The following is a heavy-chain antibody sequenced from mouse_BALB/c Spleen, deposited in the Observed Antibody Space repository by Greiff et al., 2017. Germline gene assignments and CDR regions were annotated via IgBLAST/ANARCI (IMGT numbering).Heavy chain of an antibody. CDR3: GKGAMDY. Sequence: DVKLVESGGGLVKPGGSLKLSCAASGFTFSSYAMSWVRQTPEKRLEWVATISSGGSYTYYPDSVKGRFTISRDNAKNTLYLQMSSLRSEDTAMYYCGKGAMDYWGQGTSVTVSS. V-gene: IGHV5-9-3*01. J-gene: IGHJ4*01. D-gene: IGHD1-1*01. CDR2: ISSGGSYT. CDR1: GFTFSSYA.